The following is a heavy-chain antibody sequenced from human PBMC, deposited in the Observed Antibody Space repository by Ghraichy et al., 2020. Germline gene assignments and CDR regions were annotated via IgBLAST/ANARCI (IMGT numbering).Heavy chain of an antibody. V-gene: IGHV4-4*02. J-gene: IGHJ4*02. Sequence: SETLSLTCAVSGGSISSSSWWSWVRQPPGKGLECIGEIYQDGTTKYTPSLKSRVTISVAKSKNQFSLKLTSMTAADTAVYYCARDPHCSSTACQFDYWGQGTLVTVS. CDR1: GGSISSSSW. CDR3: ARDPHCSSTACQFDY. CDR2: IYQDGTT. D-gene: IGHD2-2*01.